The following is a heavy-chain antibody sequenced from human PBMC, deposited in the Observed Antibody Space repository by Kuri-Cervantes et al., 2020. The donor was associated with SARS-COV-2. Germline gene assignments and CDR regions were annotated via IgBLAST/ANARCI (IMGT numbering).Heavy chain of an antibody. J-gene: IGHJ5*02. CDR3: VRDGCTSCHQDRWFDP. CDR2: ISSSGGST. CDR1: GFTFSSYA. V-gene: IGHV3-23*01. D-gene: IGHD2-8*01. Sequence: GESLKISCAASGFTFSSYAMGWVRQAPGKGLEWVSAISSSGGSTYYADSVKGRFTISRDNAKSSLYLQMDNLRAEDTAVYYCVRDGCTSCHQDRWFDPWGQGTLVTVSS.